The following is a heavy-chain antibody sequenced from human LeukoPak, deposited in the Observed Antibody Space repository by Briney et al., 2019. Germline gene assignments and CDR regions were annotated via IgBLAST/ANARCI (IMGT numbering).Heavy chain of an antibody. V-gene: IGHV3-23*01. D-gene: IGHD3-10*01. CDR2: INDNGSTR. J-gene: IGHJ6*03. Sequence: GGSLRLSCGASGFTFSNYAMSWVRQAPGKGLEWVSGINDNGSTRFYAASVKGRFTSSRDNPKNTLYLQMNGLRVEDTAVYYCARAGVVYYYYMDIWGKGTTVTVSS. CDR1: GFTFSNYA. CDR3: ARAGVVYYYYMDI.